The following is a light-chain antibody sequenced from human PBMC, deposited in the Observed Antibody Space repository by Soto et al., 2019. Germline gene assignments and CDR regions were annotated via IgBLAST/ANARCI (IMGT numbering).Light chain of an antibody. J-gene: IGKJ2*01. CDR2: DAS. CDR3: QQRSNWPPYT. V-gene: IGKV3-11*01. Sequence: EIVLTQSPATLSLSPGERATLSCRASQSVSSYLAWYQQKPGQAPRLLLYDASNRATGIPARFSGSGSGTDFTLTISSLEPEDCAVYYCQQRSNWPPYTCGQGTKLEIK. CDR1: QSVSSY.